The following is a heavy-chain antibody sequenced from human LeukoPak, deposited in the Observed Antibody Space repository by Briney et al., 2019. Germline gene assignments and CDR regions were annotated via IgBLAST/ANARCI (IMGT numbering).Heavy chain of an antibody. V-gene: IGHV3-74*01. CDR1: GFTFSSYW. CDR3: AGADSSIAARLSRSSIFNYYYYMDV. J-gene: IGHJ6*03. CDR2: INSDGRST. D-gene: IGHD6-6*01. Sequence: GGSLRLSCAASGFTFSSYWMHWVRQAPGKGLVWVSHINSDGRSTRYADSVSGRFTISRDNAKNSLYLQMNSLRAEDTAVYYCAGADSSIAARLSRSSIFNYYYYMDVWGKGTTVTVSS.